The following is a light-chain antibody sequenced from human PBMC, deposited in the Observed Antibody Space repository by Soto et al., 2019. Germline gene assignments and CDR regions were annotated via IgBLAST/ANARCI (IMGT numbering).Light chain of an antibody. CDR3: QKYNSVWT. Sequence: DIQLTQSPSFLSASVGDRVTITCRASQGISSYLAWYQQKPGKAPKLLIYAASTLQSGVPSRFSGSGSGTEFTLTISSLQPEDVATYYCQKYNSVWTFGQGTKVDIK. V-gene: IGKV1-9*01. CDR1: QGISSY. J-gene: IGKJ1*01. CDR2: AAS.